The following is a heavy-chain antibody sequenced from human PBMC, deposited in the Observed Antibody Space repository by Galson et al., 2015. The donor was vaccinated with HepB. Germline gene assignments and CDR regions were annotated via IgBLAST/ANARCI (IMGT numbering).Heavy chain of an antibody. J-gene: IGHJ3*02. V-gene: IGHV1-69*13. Sequence: SVKVSCKASGYTFTGYYMHWVRQAPGQGLEWMGGIIPIFGTANYAQKFQGRVTITADESTSTAYMELSSLRSEDTAAYYCAREDLEVGSFDIWGQGTMVTVSS. CDR2: IIPIFGTA. D-gene: IGHD3-3*01. CDR3: AREDLEVGSFDI. CDR1: GYTFTGYY.